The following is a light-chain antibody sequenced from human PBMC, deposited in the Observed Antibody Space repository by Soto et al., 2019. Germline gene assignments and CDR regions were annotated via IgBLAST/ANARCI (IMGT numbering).Light chain of an antibody. V-gene: IGKV3-20*01. J-gene: IGKJ2*01. Sequence: EIVLTQSPGTLSLSPGERATLSCRASLSLSSFLAWYQHKPGQAPRLLIYGVSSRATGIPDRFSGSGSGTDFILTISRLEPEDFGVYYCQQYGSTPMFTFGQGTKLEIK. CDR3: QQYGSTPMFT. CDR2: GVS. CDR1: LSLSSF.